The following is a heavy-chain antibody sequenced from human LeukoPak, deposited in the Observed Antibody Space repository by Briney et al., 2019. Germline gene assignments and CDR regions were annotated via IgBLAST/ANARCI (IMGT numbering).Heavy chain of an antibody. D-gene: IGHD3-10*01. CDR3: ARPLMYYYGSETYFWFDP. CDR1: GFTFTTYW. J-gene: IGHJ5*02. CDR2: IKQDGSEQ. Sequence: PGGSLRLSCAASGFTFTTYWMGWVRQAPGKVLEWVANIKQDGSEQYYVDSVKGRFTISRDNAKNSLSLQMNSLRAEDTAVYYCARPLMYYYGSETYFWFDPWGQGTLVTVSS. V-gene: IGHV3-7*01.